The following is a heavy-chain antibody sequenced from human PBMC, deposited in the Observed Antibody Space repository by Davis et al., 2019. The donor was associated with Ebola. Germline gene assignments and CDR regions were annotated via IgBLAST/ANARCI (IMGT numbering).Heavy chain of an antibody. D-gene: IGHD3-9*01. J-gene: IGHJ6*02. CDR3: ASLVLTDVWGMDV. V-gene: IGHV3-23*01. Sequence: GESLKISCAASGFTFSSYAMSWVRQAPGKGLEWVSAISGSGGSTYYADSVKGRFTISRDNSKNTLYLQMNSLSAEDTAVYYCASLVLTDVWGMDVWGQGTTVTVSS. CDR1: GFTFSSYA. CDR2: ISGSGGST.